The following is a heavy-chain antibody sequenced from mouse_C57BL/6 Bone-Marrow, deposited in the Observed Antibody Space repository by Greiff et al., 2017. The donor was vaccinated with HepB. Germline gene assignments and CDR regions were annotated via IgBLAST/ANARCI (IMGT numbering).Heavy chain of an antibody. CDR1: GFTFSDYG. CDR3: ASGYYGNIYAMDY. D-gene: IGHD2-1*01. Sequence: EVQGVESGGGLVQPGGSLKLSCAASGFTFSDYGMAWVRQAPRKGPEWVAFISNLAYSNYYADTVTGRFTISRENAKNTLYLEMSSLRSEDTAMYYCASGYYGNIYAMDYWGQGTSVTVSS. CDR2: ISNLAYSN. V-gene: IGHV5-15*01. J-gene: IGHJ4*01.